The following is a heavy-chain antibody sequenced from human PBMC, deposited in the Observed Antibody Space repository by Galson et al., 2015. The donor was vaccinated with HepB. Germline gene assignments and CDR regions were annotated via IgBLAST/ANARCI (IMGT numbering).Heavy chain of an antibody. CDR2: INHSGST. CDR1: GGSFSGYY. Sequence: ETLSLTCAVYGGSFSGYYWSWIRQPPGKGLEWIGEINHSGSTNYNPSLKSRVTISVDTSKNQFSLKLSSVTAADTAVYYCASSTVGSSGPPHFDYWGQGTLVTVSS. D-gene: IGHD6-19*01. J-gene: IGHJ4*02. V-gene: IGHV4-34*01. CDR3: ASSTVGSSGPPHFDY.